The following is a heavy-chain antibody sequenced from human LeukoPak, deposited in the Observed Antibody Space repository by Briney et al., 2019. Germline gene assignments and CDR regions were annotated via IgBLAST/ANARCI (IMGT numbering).Heavy chain of an antibody. CDR3: ARGHTPITIFGGGRPGY. CDR1: GYTFTSYD. CDR2: MNPNSGNT. V-gene: IGHV1-8*01. D-gene: IGHD3-3*01. Sequence: GASVKVSCKASGYTFTSYDINWVRQATGQGLEWMGWMNPNSGNTGYAQKFQGRVTMTRNTSISTAYMELSSLRSEDTAVYYCARGHTPITIFGGGRPGYWGQGTLVTVSS. J-gene: IGHJ4*02.